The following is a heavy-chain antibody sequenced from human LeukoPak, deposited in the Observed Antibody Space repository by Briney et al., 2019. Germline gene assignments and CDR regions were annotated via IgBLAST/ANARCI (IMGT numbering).Heavy chain of an antibody. Sequence: SVKVSCKASGGTFSRYAISWVRQAPGQGLEWMGRIIPILGIANYAQKFQGRATITADKSTSTAYMELSSLRSEDTAVYYCAAQVVVAATGMRRPGGQFDYWGQGTLVPVSS. J-gene: IGHJ4*02. CDR1: GGTFSRYA. V-gene: IGHV1-69*04. CDR3: AAQVVVAATGMRRPGGQFDY. CDR2: IIPILGIA. D-gene: IGHD2-15*01.